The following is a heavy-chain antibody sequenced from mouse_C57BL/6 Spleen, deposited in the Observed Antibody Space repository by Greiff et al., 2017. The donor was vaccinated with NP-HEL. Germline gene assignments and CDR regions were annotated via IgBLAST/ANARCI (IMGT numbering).Heavy chain of an antibody. CDR1: GYSITSGYD. V-gene: IGHV3-1*01. CDR3: ARGYYYGSSYWMDY. D-gene: IGHD1-1*01. J-gene: IGHJ4*01. CDR2: ISYSGST. Sequence: VQLQQSGPGMVKPSRSLSLTCTVTGYSITSGYDWHWIRHFPGNKLEWMGYISYSGSTNYNPSLKSRTSITHDTSKNHFFLKLNSVTTEDTATDYCARGYYYGSSYWMDYWGQGTSVTVSS.